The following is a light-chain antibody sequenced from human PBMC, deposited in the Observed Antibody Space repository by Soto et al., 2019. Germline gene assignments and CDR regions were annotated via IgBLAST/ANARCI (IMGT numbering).Light chain of an antibody. CDR1: SSDVGSYNL. Sequence: QSALTQPASVAGSTGQSITISCTGTSSDVGSYNLVSWYHQHPGKAPKLMIYDGSKRPSGVSNRFSGSKSGNTASLTISGIQAENEADYYCCSYAGRSTLYVFGSGTKVTVL. CDR2: DGS. V-gene: IGLV2-23*01. J-gene: IGLJ1*01. CDR3: CSYAGRSTLYV.